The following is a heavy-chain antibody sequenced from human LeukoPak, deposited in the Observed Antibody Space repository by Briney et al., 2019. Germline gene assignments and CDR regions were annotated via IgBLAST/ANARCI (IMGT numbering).Heavy chain of an antibody. D-gene: IGHD3-22*01. CDR3: ASSRYDSSGYYGIIAY. CDR1: GFTFSSYE. CDR2: ITRSSNYI. V-gene: IGHV3-21*01. J-gene: IGHJ4*02. Sequence: MPGGSLRLSCAASGFTFSSYEMNWVRQAPGKGLEWVSSITRSSNYIYYADSVKGRFTISRDNAKNSLYLQMNSLRAEDTAVYYCASSRYDSSGYYGIIAYWGQGTLVTVSS.